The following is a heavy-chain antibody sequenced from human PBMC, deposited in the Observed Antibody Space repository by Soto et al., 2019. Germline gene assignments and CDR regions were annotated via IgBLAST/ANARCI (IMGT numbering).Heavy chain of an antibody. J-gene: IGHJ6*03. CDR2: IYYSGST. V-gene: IGHV4-31*03. Sequence: QVQLQESGPGLVKPSQTLSLTCTVSGGSISSGGYYWSWIRQHPGKGLEWIGYIYYSGSTYYNPSLESRVTISVDTSKNQFSLKLSSVTAADTAVYYCATRNYDFWSGRPYYYYYYMDVWGKGTTVTVSS. CDR3: ATRNYDFWSGRPYYYYYYMDV. D-gene: IGHD3-3*01. CDR1: GGSISSGGYY.